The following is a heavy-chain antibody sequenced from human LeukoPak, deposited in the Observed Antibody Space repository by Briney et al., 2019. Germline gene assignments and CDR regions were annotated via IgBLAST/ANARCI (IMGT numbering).Heavy chain of an antibody. J-gene: IGHJ4*02. V-gene: IGHV4-34*01. CDR2: INHSGST. Sequence: PSETLSLTCAVYGGSFSGYYWSWIRQPPGKGLEWIGEINHSGSTNYNPSLKSRVTISVDTSKNQFSLKLSSVTAADTAVYYCARTGYQGYFDYWGQGTLVTVSS. D-gene: IGHD3-9*01. CDR1: GGSFSGYY. CDR3: ARTGYQGYFDY.